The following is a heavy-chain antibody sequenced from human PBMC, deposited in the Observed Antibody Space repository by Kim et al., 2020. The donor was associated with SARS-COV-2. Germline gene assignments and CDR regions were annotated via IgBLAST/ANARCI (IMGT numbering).Heavy chain of an antibody. V-gene: IGHV2-5*02. CDR2: IYWDDDK. J-gene: IGHJ4*02. Sequence: SGPTLVNPTQTLTLTCTFSGFSLSTSGVGVGWIRQPPGKALEWLALIYWDDDKRYSPSLKSRLTITKDTSKNQVVLTMTNMDPVDTATYYCALPDRSLITFGGVIVFDYWGQGTLVTVSS. D-gene: IGHD3-16*02. CDR3: ALPDRSLITFGGVIVFDY. CDR1: GFSLSTSGVG.